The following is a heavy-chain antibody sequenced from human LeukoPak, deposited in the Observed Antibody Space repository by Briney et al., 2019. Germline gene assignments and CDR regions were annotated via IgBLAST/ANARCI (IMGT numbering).Heavy chain of an antibody. V-gene: IGHV3-48*01. Sequence: GGSLRLSCAASGFSFTAYSMNWVRQAPGRGLEWVSYIGPGGDIYYADSVTGRFTVSRDTAKNSLYLQMNGLRVEDTAVYYCARRFDSWGQGTLVTVSS. CDR3: ARRFDS. CDR2: IGPGGDI. CDR1: GFSFTAYS. J-gene: IGHJ4*02.